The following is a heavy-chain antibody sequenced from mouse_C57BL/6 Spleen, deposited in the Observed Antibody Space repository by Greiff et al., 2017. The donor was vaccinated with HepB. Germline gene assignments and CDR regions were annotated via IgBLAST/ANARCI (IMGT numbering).Heavy chain of an antibody. V-gene: IGHV1-53*01. CDR3: ASHRPYYYAMDY. Sequence: QVQLQQPGPELVKPGASVKLSCKASGYTFTSYWMHWVKQRPGQGLEWIGNINPSNGGTNYNEKFKSKATLTVDKSSSTAYMQLSSLTSEDSAVYYCASHRPYYYAMDYWGQGTSVTVSS. CDR2: INPSNGGT. CDR1: GYTFTSYW. J-gene: IGHJ4*01.